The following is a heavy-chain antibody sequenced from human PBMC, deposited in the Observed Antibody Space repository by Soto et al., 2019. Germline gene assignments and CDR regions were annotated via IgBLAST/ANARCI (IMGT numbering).Heavy chain of an antibody. V-gene: IGHV3-30*18. CDR2: ISYDGSNK. D-gene: IGHD6-19*01. J-gene: IGHJ4*02. CDR1: GFTFSSYG. CDR3: AKDRLRYSSGWYPDY. Sequence: QVQLVESGGGVVQPGRSLRLSCAASGFTFSSYGMHWVRQAPGKGLEWVAVISYDGSNKYYADSVKDRFTISRDNSKNTLYLQMNSLRAEDTAVYYCAKDRLRYSSGWYPDYWGQGTLVTVSS.